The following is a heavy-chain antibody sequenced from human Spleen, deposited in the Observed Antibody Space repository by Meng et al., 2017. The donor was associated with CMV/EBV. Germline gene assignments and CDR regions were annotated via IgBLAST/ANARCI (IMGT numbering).Heavy chain of an antibody. D-gene: IGHD2-15*01. CDR2: IYYSGST. CDR3: ARFRGSGGYGYWYLDL. V-gene: IGHV4-39*07. CDR1: GGSISSSSYY. J-gene: IGHJ2*01. Sequence: ESLKISCTVSGGSISSSSYYWGWIRQPPGKGLEWIGSIYYSGSTYYNPSLKSRVIISVDTPTNQFSLKVKSMTAADTAVYFCARFRGSGGYGYWYLDLLGRGTLVTVSS.